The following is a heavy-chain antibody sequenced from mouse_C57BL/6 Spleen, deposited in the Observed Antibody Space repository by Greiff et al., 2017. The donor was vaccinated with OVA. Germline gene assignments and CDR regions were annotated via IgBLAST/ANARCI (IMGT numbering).Heavy chain of an antibody. Sequence: EVQGVESGGGLVKPGGSLKLSCAASGFTFSSYTMSWVRQTPEKRLAWVATISGGGGNTSYPDSVKGRFTISRDNAKNTLYLQMISLMSEDTALYYCAIRITTVVYWYFDVWGTGTTVTVSS. D-gene: IGHD1-1*01. CDR1: GFTFSSYT. CDR3: AIRITTVVYWYFDV. CDR2: ISGGGGNT. J-gene: IGHJ1*03. V-gene: IGHV5-9*01.